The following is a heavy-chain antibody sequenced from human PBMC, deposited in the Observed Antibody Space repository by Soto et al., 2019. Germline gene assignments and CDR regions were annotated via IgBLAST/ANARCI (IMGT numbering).Heavy chain of an antibody. CDR3: ARGEIVVVPAAISYYYGRDV. CDR2: ISSSSSYI. J-gene: IGHJ6*02. Sequence: GGSLRLSCAASGFTFSSYSMNWVRQAPGKGLEWVSSISSSSSYIYYADSVKGRFTISRDNAKNSLYLQMNSLRAEDTAVYYCARGEIVVVPAAISYYYGRDVWGQGTTVTVSS. CDR1: GFTFSSYS. V-gene: IGHV3-21*01. D-gene: IGHD2-2*02.